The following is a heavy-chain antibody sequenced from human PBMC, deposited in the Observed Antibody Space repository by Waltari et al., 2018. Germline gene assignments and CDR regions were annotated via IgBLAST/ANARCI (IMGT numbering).Heavy chain of an antibody. J-gene: IGHJ2*01. CDR1: GYTLTELS. D-gene: IGHD3-22*01. V-gene: IGHV1-24*01. Sequence: QVQLVQSGAEVKKPGASVKVSCKVSGYTLTELSMHWVRQAPGKGLEWMGGFDPEDGETSHAQNFQGRGTMTEDTATDTAYMELGSLRSEDTAVYYCATAAYYYDSSGYYYPSTGWYFDRWGRGTLVTVSS. CDR3: ATAAYYYDSSGYYYPSTGWYFDR. CDR2: FDPEDGET.